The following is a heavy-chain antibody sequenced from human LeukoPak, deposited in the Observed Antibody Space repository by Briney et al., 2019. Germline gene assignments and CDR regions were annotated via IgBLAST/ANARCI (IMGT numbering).Heavy chain of an antibody. Sequence: GGPLRLSCAASGFTFSSFWMHWVRQAPGKGLVWVSRINTDGGSTTYADSVKGRFTISRDNAKNTLYLQMNSLRAEDTAVYYCARDHVSGGYNWFDPWGQGTLVTVSS. CDR2: INTDGGST. CDR1: GFTFSSFW. J-gene: IGHJ5*02. CDR3: ARDHVSGGYNWFDP. V-gene: IGHV3-74*01. D-gene: IGHD3-16*01.